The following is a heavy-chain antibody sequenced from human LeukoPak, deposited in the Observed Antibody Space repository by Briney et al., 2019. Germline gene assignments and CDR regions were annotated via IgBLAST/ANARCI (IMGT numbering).Heavy chain of an antibody. CDR3: ARDQIAAGLNWFDP. J-gene: IGHJ5*02. V-gene: IGHV1-18*01. CDR2: ISAYNGNT. CDR1: GYTFTSYG. D-gene: IGHD6-13*01. Sequence: ASVKVSCKASGYTFTSYGISWVRQAPGQGLEWMGWISAYNGNTNYAQKLQGRVTMTTDTSTSTAYMELRSLRSDDTAAYYCARDQIAAGLNWFDPWGQGTLVTVSS.